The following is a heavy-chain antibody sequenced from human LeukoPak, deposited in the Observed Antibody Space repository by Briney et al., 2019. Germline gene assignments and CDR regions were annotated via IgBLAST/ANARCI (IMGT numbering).Heavy chain of an antibody. Sequence: ASVKVSCKASGYTFTSYDINWVRQATGQGLEWMGWMNPNSGNTGYAQKFQGRVTMTRNTSISTAYMELSSLRSEDTAMYYCARSEGCSSTSCYNYSGMDVWGQGTTVTVSS. CDR2: MNPNSGNT. CDR3: ARSEGCSSTSCYNYSGMDV. D-gene: IGHD2-2*02. CDR1: GYTFTSYD. V-gene: IGHV1-8*01. J-gene: IGHJ6*02.